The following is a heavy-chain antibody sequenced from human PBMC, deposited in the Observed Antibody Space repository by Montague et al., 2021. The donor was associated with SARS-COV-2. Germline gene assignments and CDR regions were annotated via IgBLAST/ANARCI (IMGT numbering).Heavy chain of an antibody. CDR1: GGSISSPDYY. V-gene: IGHV4-61*05. Sequence: SETLSLTCTVSGGSISSPDYYWGWIRQSPGRGLEWIGGYLFHIDTADYNASLRSRVTISVDTSKNQFSLKLTSVTAADTAVYHCTRGIDSYKTGYWGQGIQVTVSS. CDR2: LFHIDTA. CDR3: TRGIDSYKTGY. J-gene: IGHJ4*02. D-gene: IGHD6-13*01.